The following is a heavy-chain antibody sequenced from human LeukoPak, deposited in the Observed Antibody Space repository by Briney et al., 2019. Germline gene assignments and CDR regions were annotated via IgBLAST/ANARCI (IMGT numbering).Heavy chain of an antibody. Sequence: GSLRLSCAASGITFSSYAMSWVRQAPGKGLEWIGRIYYSGSSFDNPALKRRVTITVDTSKNQFSLKLSSVTAADTAVYYCARHRSGWLQSSFDYWGQGTLVTVSS. D-gene: IGHD5-24*01. CDR1: GITFSSYA. V-gene: IGHV4-39*01. CDR3: ARHRSGWLQSSFDY. CDR2: IYYSGSS. J-gene: IGHJ4*02.